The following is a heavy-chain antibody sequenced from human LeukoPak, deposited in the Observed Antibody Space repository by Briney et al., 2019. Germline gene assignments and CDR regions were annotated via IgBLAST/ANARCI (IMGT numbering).Heavy chain of an antibody. CDR1: GYTFTSYG. V-gene: IGHV1-18*01. CDR2: ISAYNGNT. D-gene: IGHD3-22*01. CDR3: ARRVYYYDSSGLQNWFDP. J-gene: IGHJ5*02. Sequence: ASVTVSCKASGYTFTSYGISWVRQAPGQGLEWMGWISAYNGNTNYAQKLQGRVTMTTDTSTSTAYMELRSLRSDDTAVYYCARRVYYYDSSGLQNWFDPWGQGTLVTVSS.